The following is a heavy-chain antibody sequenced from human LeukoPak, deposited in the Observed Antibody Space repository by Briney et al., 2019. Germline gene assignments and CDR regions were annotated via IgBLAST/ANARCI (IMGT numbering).Heavy chain of an antibody. CDR2: FHYSGST. CDR3: ARHHDGGPKLRLDF. D-gene: IGHD2-15*01. CDR1: GASVSNYY. V-gene: IGHV4-59*08. J-gene: IGHJ4*02. Sequence: SETLSLTCRVSGASVSNYYWSWIRQSPGKGLEWIGFFHYSGSTNYNPSLNSRVATSIDTSMNQLSLTLVSVTAADTAVYFCARHHDGGPKLRLDFWGLGVLVTVSS.